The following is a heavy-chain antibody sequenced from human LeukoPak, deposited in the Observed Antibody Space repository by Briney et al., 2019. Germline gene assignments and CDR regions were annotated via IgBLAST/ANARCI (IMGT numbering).Heavy chain of an antibody. Sequence: PGGSLRLSCVASGFTFRSNWMSWVRQAPGKGLEWVAHMNQGGSEKCYVDSVKGRFTISRDNAKNSLFLQMHSLRAEDTAVYYCAKDPYYDFWSGYYFDYWGQGTLVTVSS. CDR1: GFTFRSNW. CDR3: AKDPYYDFWSGYYFDY. J-gene: IGHJ4*02. D-gene: IGHD3-3*01. CDR2: MNQGGSEK. V-gene: IGHV3-7*01.